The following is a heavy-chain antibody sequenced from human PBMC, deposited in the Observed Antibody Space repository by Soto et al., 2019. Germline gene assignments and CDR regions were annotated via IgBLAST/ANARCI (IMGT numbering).Heavy chain of an antibody. CDR3: ARGVSGWYFDY. CDR2: IIPIFGTA. CDR1: GGTFSSYA. J-gene: IGHJ4*02. Sequence: GASVKVSFKASGGTFSSYAISWVRQAPGQGLEWMGGIIPIFGTANYAQKFQGRVTITADESTSTAYMELSSLRSEDTAVYYCARGVSGWYFDYWGQGTLVTVSS. D-gene: IGHD6-19*01. V-gene: IGHV1-69*13.